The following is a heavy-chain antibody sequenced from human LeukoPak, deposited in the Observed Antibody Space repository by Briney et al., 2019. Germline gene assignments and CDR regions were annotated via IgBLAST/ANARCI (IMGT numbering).Heavy chain of an antibody. CDR1: GGTFSSYA. Sequence: SVKVSCKASGGTFSSYAISWVRQAPGQGLEWMGGIIPIFGTANYAQKFQGRVTITTDESTGTAYMELSSLRSEDTAVYYCARYMDYYDSSGYYHNWGQGTMVTVS. V-gene: IGHV1-69*05. CDR3: ARYMDYYDSSGYYHN. J-gene: IGHJ3*02. CDR2: IIPIFGTA. D-gene: IGHD3-22*01.